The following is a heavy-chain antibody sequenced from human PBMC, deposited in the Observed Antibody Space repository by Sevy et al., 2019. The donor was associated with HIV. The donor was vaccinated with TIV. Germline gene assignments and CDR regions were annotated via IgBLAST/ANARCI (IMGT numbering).Heavy chain of an antibody. CDR1: GFTFSSYG. Sequence: GGSLRLSCAASGFTFSSYGMHWVRQAPGKGLEWVAFIRYDGSNKYYADSVKGRFTISRDNSKNTLYLQMNSLRAEDTAVYYCAKVSRKNNYYGSGSYYYYYGIDVRGQGTTVTVSS. D-gene: IGHD3-10*01. CDR3: AKVSRKNNYYGSGSYYYYYGIDV. V-gene: IGHV3-30*02. CDR2: IRYDGSNK. J-gene: IGHJ6*02.